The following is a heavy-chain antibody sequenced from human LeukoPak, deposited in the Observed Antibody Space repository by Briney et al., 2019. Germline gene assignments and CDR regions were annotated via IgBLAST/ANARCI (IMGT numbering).Heavy chain of an antibody. V-gene: IGHV3-30*01. CDR2: MSYDGSNK. CDR3: ARDASPWIVVYYFDY. CDR1: GFTFSSYA. D-gene: IGHD3-22*01. J-gene: IGHJ4*02. Sequence: GGSLRLSCAASGFTFSSYAMHWVRQAPGKGLEWVAVMSYDGSNKYYADSVKGRFTISRDNSKNTLYLQMNSLRAEDTAVYYCARDASPWIVVYYFDYWGQGTLVTVSS.